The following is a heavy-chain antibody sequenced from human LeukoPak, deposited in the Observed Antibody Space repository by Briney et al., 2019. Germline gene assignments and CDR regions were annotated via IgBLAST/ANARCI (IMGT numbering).Heavy chain of an antibody. Sequence: GGSLRLSCAASGFTFSSYAMHWVRQAPGKGLEWVAVISYDGSNKYYADSVKGRFTISRDNSKNTLYLQMNSLRAEDTAVYYCARDAYHYDSSGLLNLWGQGTLVTVSS. D-gene: IGHD3-22*01. CDR2: ISYDGSNK. V-gene: IGHV3-30*01. J-gene: IGHJ4*02. CDR1: GFTFSSYA. CDR3: ARDAYHYDSSGLLNL.